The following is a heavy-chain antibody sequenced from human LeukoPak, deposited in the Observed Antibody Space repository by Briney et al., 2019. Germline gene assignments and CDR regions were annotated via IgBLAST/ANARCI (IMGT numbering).Heavy chain of an antibody. D-gene: IGHD1-1*01. V-gene: IGHV4-30-4*08. Sequence: WVRQPPGKGLEWIGYISYSGTTYYNASLKSRLTISRDTSKNQFSLKLSSVTAADTAMYYCTRRMATTGRYYFDYWGQGTLVTVSS. J-gene: IGHJ4*02. CDR3: TRRMATTGRYYFDY. CDR2: ISYSGTT.